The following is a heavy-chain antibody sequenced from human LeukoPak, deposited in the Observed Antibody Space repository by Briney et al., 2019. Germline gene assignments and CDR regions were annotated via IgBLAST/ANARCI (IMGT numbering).Heavy chain of an antibody. CDR3: ATSPPSNYSDY. Sequence: GGSLRLSCAASGFTFSSYAMHWVRQAPGKGLEWVAVISYDGSNKYYADSVKGRFTISRDNSKNTLYLQMNSLRAEDTAVYYCATSPPSNYSDYWGQGTLVTVSS. CDR1: GFTFSSYA. CDR2: ISYDGSNK. J-gene: IGHJ4*02. D-gene: IGHD2-2*01. V-gene: IGHV3-30*04.